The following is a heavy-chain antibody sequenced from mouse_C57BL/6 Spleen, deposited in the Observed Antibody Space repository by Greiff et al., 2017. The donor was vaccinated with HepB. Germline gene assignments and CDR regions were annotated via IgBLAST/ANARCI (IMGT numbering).Heavy chain of an antibody. Sequence: QVQLQQPGAELVMPGASVKLSCKASGYTFTSYWMHWVKQRPGQGLEWIGEIDPSDSYTNYNQKFKGKSTLTVDKSSSTAYMQLSSLTSEDSAVYYCARTGYPYWYFDVWGTGTTVTVSS. D-gene: IGHD2-14*01. CDR1: GYTFTSYW. CDR3: ARTGYPYWYFDV. V-gene: IGHV1-69*01. J-gene: IGHJ1*03. CDR2: IDPSDSYT.